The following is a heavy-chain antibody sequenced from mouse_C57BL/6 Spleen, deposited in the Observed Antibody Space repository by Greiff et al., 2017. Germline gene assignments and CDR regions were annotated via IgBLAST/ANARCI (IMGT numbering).Heavy chain of an antibody. Sequence: VQLQQPDPELVKPGASVKLSCKASGYTFTNYAIHWMKQRPEQGLEWIGYIYPRDGSTKYNEKFKGKATLTVDKSSSTPYRQLNGLTSEDSAVNFCASWSSQCAMDDWGKGTSVTVSS. J-gene: IGHJ4*01. V-gene: IGHV1-78*01. CDR2: IYPRDGST. CDR3: ASWSSQCAMDD. D-gene: IGHD1-1*01. CDR1: GYTFTNYA.